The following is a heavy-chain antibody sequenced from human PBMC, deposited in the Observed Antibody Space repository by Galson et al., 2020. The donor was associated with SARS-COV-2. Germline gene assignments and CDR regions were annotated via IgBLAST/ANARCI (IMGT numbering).Heavy chain of an antibody. Sequence: SETLSLTCTVSGGSISSGDYYWSWIRQPPGKGLEWIGCIYYSGSTYYNPSLKSRVTISVDTSKNQFSLKLSSVTAADTAVYYCARDLTGDYYYYYGMDVWGQGTTVTVSS. CDR1: GGSISSGDYY. CDR3: ARDLTGDYYYYYGMDV. V-gene: IGHV4-30-4*01. J-gene: IGHJ6*02. CDR2: IYYSGST. D-gene: IGHD4-17*01.